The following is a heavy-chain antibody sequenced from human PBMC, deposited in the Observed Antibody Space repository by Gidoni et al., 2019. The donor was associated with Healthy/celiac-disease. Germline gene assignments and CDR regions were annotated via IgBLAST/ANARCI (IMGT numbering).Heavy chain of an antibody. V-gene: IGHV3-30*18. CDR3: AKTYYYDSSGDLDV. CDR2: ISYDGSNK. D-gene: IGHD3-22*01. J-gene: IGHJ6*02. Sequence: QVQLVESGGGVVQPGRSLRLSCAASGFTFSSYGMHWVRQAPGKGLEWVAVISYDGSNKYYADSVKGRFTISRDNSKNTLYLQMNSLRAEDTAVYYCAKTYYYDSSGDLDVWGQGTTVTVSS. CDR1: GFTFSSYG.